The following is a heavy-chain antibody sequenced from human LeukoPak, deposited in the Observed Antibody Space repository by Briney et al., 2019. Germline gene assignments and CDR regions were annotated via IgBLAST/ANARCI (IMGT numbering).Heavy chain of an antibody. V-gene: IGHV5-51*01. D-gene: IGHD4-17*01. Sequence: GESLKISCKGSGYSFTSYWIGWVRQMPGKGLEWMGIIYPGDSDTRYSPSFQGQVTISADKSISTAYLQWSSLKASDTAMYYCARQTTVTTGYWYFDLWGRGTLVTVSS. J-gene: IGHJ2*01. CDR1: GYSFTSYW. CDR2: IYPGDSDT. CDR3: ARQTTVTTGYWYFDL.